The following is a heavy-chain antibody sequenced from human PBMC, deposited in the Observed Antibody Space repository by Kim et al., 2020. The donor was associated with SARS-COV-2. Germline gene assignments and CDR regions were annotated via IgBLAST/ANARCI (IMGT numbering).Heavy chain of an antibody. J-gene: IGHJ4*02. V-gene: IGHV3-23*01. Sequence: GGSLRLSCAASGFTFRTYAMSWVRQTPGKGLECVSAISGDGSRIYYRDSVKGRFTISRDDSENTLYLQMDSLRAEDTALYYCARDGSYYFDIKQWGQGTLVTVSS. CDR2: ISGDGSRI. CDR3: ARDGSYYFDIKQ. CDR1: GFTFRTYA. D-gene: IGHD3-22*01.